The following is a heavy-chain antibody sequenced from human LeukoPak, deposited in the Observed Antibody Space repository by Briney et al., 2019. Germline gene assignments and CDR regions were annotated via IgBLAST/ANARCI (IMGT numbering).Heavy chain of an antibody. CDR2: TYTGGNS. CDR1: GFTVSSIH. V-gene: IGHV3-53*01. Sequence: GGSLRLSCAASGFTVSSIHMVWVRQAPGKGLEWVSVTYTGGNSYYADSVKGRFIISRDVSKNTLYLQMNSLRAEDSALYYCARGGRGSAAVVAPRSFDIWGQGTMVTVSS. D-gene: IGHD3-22*01. J-gene: IGHJ3*02. CDR3: ARGGRGSAAVVAPRSFDI.